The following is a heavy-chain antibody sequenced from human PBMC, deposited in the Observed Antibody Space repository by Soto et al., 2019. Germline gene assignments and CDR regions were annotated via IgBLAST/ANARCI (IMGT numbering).Heavy chain of an antibody. CDR1: GFTFSSYG. D-gene: IGHD1-1*01. V-gene: IGHV3-33*01. CDR3: ARGEPXPSGGYYFDY. J-gene: IGHJ4*02. CDR2: IWYDGSNK. Sequence: QVQLVESGGGVVQPGRSLRLSCAASGFTFSSYGMHWVRQAPGKGLEWVAVIWYDGSNKYYADSVKGRFTISRDNSKNTLYLQMNSLRAEDTAVYYCARGEPXPSGGYYFDYWGQGTLVTVSS.